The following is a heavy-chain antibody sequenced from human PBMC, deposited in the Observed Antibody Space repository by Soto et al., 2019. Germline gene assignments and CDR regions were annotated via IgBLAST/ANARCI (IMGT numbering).Heavy chain of an antibody. V-gene: IGHV3-30*18. J-gene: IGHJ6*02. CDR2: ISYDGSND. D-gene: IGHD3-3*02. Sequence: QVQLVESGGGVVQPGRSLRLSCTASGFTFSTYGIHWVRQAPGKGLEWVAVISYDGSNDYYADSVKGRFTISRDDSKSTRYLQMNSLRAEDTAVYYCAKDCISRLSPHYHNGMDVWGQGTTVTVSS. CDR1: GFTFSTYG. CDR3: AKDCISRLSPHYHNGMDV.